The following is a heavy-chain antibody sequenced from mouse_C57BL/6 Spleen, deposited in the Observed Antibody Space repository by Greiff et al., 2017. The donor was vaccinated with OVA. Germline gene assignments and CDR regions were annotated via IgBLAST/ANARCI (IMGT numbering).Heavy chain of an antibody. CDR3: ARAVPAMDY. CDR1: GFTFSDYG. J-gene: IGHJ4*01. Sequence: DVMLVESGGGLVKPGGSLKLSCAASGFTFSDYGMHWVRQAPEKGLEWVAYISSGSSTIYYADTVKGRYTISRDNAKNTLFLQMTSLRSEDSAMYYCARAVPAMDYWGQGTSVTVSS. D-gene: IGHD1-1*01. V-gene: IGHV5-17*01. CDR2: ISSGSSTI.